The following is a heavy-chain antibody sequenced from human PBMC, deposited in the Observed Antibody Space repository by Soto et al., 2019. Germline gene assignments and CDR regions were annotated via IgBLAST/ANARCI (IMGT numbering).Heavy chain of an antibody. CDR2: IYHTGST. CDR1: GGSISSDGYS. CDR3: ARVSSSSGGNWFDP. J-gene: IGHJ5*02. V-gene: IGHV4-30-2*01. Sequence: PSETLSLTCVVSGGSISSDGYSWSWIRQPPGQGLEWIGYIYHTGSTSYNASLKSRVTISVDTSKNQFSLKLTSVTAADTAIYYCARVSSSSGGNWFDPWGQGTLVTVSS. D-gene: IGHD6-6*01.